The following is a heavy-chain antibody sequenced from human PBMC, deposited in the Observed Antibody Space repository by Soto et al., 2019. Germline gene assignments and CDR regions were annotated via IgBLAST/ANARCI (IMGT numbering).Heavy chain of an antibody. V-gene: IGHV3-48*03. CDR2: ISSVNNII. CDR3: AREIMTSVITGRAFDI. Sequence: EVQLVESGGGLVQPGGSLRLSCAASGFTFGRYEMNWVRQAPGKGLEWVSYISSVNNIIYNADSVKGRFTISRDNAKNTLYLQMSSLRAEDTAIYYCAREIMTSVITGRAFDIWGLGTMVTVSS. CDR1: GFTFGRYE. J-gene: IGHJ3*02. D-gene: IGHD3-22*01.